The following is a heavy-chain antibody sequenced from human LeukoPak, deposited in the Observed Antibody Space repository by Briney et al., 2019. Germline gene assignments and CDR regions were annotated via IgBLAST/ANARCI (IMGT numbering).Heavy chain of an antibody. CDR2: IKPSGGDT. CDR1: GYTFISFY. CDR3: ARDWSESGIAVADYFDY. D-gene: IGHD6-19*01. J-gene: IGHJ4*02. Sequence: GASAKVSCKASGYTFISFYLHWVRQAPGQGLEWMGIIKPSGGDTSFAQKFQARVTLTRDTSTSTVYMELSSLTFEDTAVYYCARDWSESGIAVADYFDYWGQGTLVTVSS. V-gene: IGHV1-46*01.